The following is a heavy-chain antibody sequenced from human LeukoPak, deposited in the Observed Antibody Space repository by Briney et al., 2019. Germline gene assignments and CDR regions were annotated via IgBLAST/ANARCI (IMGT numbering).Heavy chain of an antibody. CDR2: ISDTGHDT. Sequence: PGGSLRLSCAASGFSFTYAWMNWVRQTPGKGLEWVSVISDTGHDTFYRDSVKGRFTISRDNSMNTLYLQMNSLGAEDTALYYCARDRVPGTSPKMDSWGQGTLVTVSS. CDR3: ARDRVPGTSPKMDS. D-gene: IGHD1-7*01. J-gene: IGHJ4*02. CDR1: GFSFTYAW. V-gene: IGHV3-23*01.